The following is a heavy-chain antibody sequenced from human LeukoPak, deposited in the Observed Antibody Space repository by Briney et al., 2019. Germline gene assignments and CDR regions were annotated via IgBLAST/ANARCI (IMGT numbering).Heavy chain of an antibody. CDR2: ISGGGGST. CDR1: GFTFDDYA. J-gene: IGHJ6*03. Sequence: PGGSLRLSCSASGFTFDDYAMLCVGQAPGKGLEWVSLISGGGGSTYYADHVTGRFTISRDNSKNSLYLKMNSLRTEDTALYYCANDTRNYYYMDVCGKGPTVTVSS. CDR3: ANDTRNYYYMDV. V-gene: IGHV3-43*02.